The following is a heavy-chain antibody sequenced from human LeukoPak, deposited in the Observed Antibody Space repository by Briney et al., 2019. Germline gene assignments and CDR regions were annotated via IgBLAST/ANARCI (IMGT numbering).Heavy chain of an antibody. V-gene: IGHV3-30*02. Sequence: PGGSLRLSCAASGFTFSYYTMNWVRQAPGKGLEWVAFILYDGSNKHYADSVKGRFTISRDNSKNTLYLQMNSLRAEDTAVYHCAKESPPYDTTGTYIDYWGQGTLVSVSS. D-gene: IGHD3-22*01. CDR1: GFTFSYYT. J-gene: IGHJ4*02. CDR2: ILYDGSNK. CDR3: AKESPPYDTTGTYIDY.